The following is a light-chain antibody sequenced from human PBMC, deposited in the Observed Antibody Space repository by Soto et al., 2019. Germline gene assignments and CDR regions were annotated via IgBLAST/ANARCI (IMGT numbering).Light chain of an antibody. V-gene: IGLV8-61*01. CDR1: SGSVSTSYY. CDR3: VLYMGSGIWV. Sequence: QTVVPQEPSFSVSPGGTVTLTCGLSSGSVSTSYYPSWYQQTPGQAPRTLIYSTNTRSSGVPDRFSGSILGNKAALTITGAQADDESDYYCVLYMGSGIWVFGGGTTLTLL. CDR2: STN. J-gene: IGLJ3*02.